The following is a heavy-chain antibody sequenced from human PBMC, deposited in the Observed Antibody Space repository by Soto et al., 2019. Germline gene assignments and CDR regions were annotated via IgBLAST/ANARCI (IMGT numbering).Heavy chain of an antibody. Sequence: PSETLSLTCAVSGDSIGSSSYFWGWIRQSPETGLEWIGTIYSSGSTYYNPSLKSRITMSIDTSKNQFSLKLGSVTAADTAVYYCTRRRFGVRGVTTMDVWGPGTTVTVS. CDR3: TRRRFGVRGVTTMDV. D-gene: IGHD3-10*01. J-gene: IGHJ6*02. CDR2: IYSSGST. CDR1: GDSIGSSSYF. V-gene: IGHV4-39*01.